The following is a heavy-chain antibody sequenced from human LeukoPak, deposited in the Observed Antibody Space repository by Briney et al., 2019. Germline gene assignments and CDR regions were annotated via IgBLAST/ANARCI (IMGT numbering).Heavy chain of an antibody. J-gene: IGHJ4*02. CDR3: ARDHSGRDGYDY. D-gene: IGHD5-24*01. CDR1: GGSISSGGYY. CDR2: IYHSGST. Sequence: SETLSLTFTVSGGSISSGGYYWSWIRQPPGKGLEWIGYIYHSGSTYYNPSLKSRVTISVDRSKNQFSLKLSSVTAADTAVYYCARDHSGRDGYDYWGQGTLVTVSS. V-gene: IGHV4-30-2*01.